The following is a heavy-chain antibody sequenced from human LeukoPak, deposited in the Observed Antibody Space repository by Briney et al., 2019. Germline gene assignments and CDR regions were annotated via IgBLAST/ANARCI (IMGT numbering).Heavy chain of an antibody. D-gene: IGHD1-26*01. CDR1: GFTFSSYD. CDR2: IGTAGDT. CDR3: AGYSGHDAFDI. V-gene: IGHV3-13*01. J-gene: IGHJ3*02. Sequence: GGSLRLSCAASGFTFSSYDMHWVRQATGKGLEWVSAIGTAGDTYYPGSVKGRFTISRENAKNSLYLQMNSLRAGDTAVYYCAGYSGHDAFDIWGQGTMVTVSS.